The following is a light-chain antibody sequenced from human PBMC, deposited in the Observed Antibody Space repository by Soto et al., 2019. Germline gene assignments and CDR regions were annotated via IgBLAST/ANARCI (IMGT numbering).Light chain of an antibody. CDR2: KAS. J-gene: IGKJ1*01. Sequence: DIQMTQSPSTLSASVGDRVTSTCRASQSISSWLAWYQQKPGKAPKLLIYKASSLESGVPSRFSGSGSGTDFTLTISSLQSEDFTVYSCLQYHNLWAFGQGTKGDIK. CDR1: QSISSW. CDR3: LQYHNLWA. V-gene: IGKV1-5*03.